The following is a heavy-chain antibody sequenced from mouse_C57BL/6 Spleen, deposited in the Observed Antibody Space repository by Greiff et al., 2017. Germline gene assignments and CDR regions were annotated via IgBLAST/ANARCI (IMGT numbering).Heavy chain of an antibody. CDR3: ARRGTINLYFDV. J-gene: IGHJ1*03. Sequence: QVQLQQPGAELVKPGASVKLSCKASGYTFTSYWMQWVKQRPGQGLEWIGEIDPSDSYTNYNQKFKGKATLTVDTSSSTAYMQLSSLTSEDSAVYYCARRGTINLYFDVWGTGTTVTVSS. D-gene: IGHD2-4*01. V-gene: IGHV1-50*01. CDR2: IDPSDSYT. CDR1: GYTFTSYW.